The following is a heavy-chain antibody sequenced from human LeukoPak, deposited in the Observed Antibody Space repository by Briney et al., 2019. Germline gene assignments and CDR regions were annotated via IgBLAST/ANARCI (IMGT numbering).Heavy chain of an antibody. CDR2: IYTSGST. V-gene: IGHV4-61*02. D-gene: IGHD3-3*01. J-gene: IGHJ4*02. CDR1: GGSISSGSYY. Sequence: SQTLSLTCTVSGGSISSGSYYWSWIRQPAGKGLEWIGRIYTSGSTNYNPSLKSRVTISVDTSKNQFSLKLSSVTAADTAVYYCARDTNRITIFGVVIIRANDYWGQGTLVTVSS. CDR3: ARDTNRITIFGVVIIRANDY.